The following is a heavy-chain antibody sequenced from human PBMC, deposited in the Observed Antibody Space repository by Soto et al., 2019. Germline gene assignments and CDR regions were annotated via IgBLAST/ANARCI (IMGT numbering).Heavy chain of an antibody. J-gene: IGHJ5*02. V-gene: IGHV3-30-3*01. CDR2: ISYDGSNK. CDR3: SRGDGRPSRNISDP. Sequence: PRGSLRLSCAGYGSSFSSYAIHWVRQAPGKVLEWVAVISYDGSNKYYADSVTGRFTISRDSSKSAAYLQLNSLRAEDTAVDYCSRGDGRPSRNISDPSGQGTLFTVSS. CDR1: GSSFSSYA.